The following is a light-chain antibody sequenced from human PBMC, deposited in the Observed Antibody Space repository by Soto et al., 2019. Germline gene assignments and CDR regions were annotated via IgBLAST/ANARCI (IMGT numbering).Light chain of an antibody. Sequence: DIQMTQSPSTLSGSVGDRVTITCRASQTISSWLAWYQQKPGKAPKLLIYKASTLKSGVPSRFSGSGSGTEFTLTISSLQPDDFATYYCLQHNSYLGYTFGQGTKLEIK. CDR1: QTISSW. J-gene: IGKJ2*01. V-gene: IGKV1-5*03. CDR3: LQHNSYLGYT. CDR2: KAS.